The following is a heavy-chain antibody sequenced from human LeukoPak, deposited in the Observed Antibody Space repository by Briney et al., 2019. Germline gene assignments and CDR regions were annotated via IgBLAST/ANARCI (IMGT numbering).Heavy chain of an antibody. V-gene: IGHV4-39*01. CDR1: GASISNSGYTY. J-gene: IGHJ4*02. D-gene: IGHD5-18*01. CDR3: VHSATVDTAMVDYFDY. CDR2: FYHNGYT. Sequence: SETLSLTCTVAGASISNSGYTYWGWIRQPPGKGLEWIGSFYHNGYTYYNPSLKCRVTISADTSTSPFSMRVTSMTAADTAVYYCVHSATVDTAMVDYFDYWGQGTLVTVSS.